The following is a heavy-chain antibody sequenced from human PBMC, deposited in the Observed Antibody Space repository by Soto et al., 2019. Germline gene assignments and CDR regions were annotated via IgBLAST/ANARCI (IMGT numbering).Heavy chain of an antibody. CDR1: GGSFSGYF. D-gene: IGHD1-26*01. V-gene: IGHV4-34*12. CDR2: IIHTGTT. CDR3: ARLDGGRYSGIYFGWFDP. Sequence: SGTLSLTCAVDGGSFSGYFWSWIRQPPGKGLEWIGEIIHTGTTNYNPSLKRRVTISVDTSKNHFSLKLSSVAAEDTAVYWCARLDGGRYSGIYFGWFDPWGQG. J-gene: IGHJ5*02.